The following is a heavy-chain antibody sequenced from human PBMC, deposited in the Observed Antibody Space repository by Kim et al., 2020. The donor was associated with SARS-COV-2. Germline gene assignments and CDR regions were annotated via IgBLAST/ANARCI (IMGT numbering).Heavy chain of an antibody. CDR2: VSFDGSEK. D-gene: IGHD3-16*01. V-gene: IGHV3-30*04. J-gene: IGHJ6*02. CDR3: VRNSVGLYVDYGLVV. CDR1: RFTFSAYA. Sequence: GGSLRLSCAASRFTFSAYAMHWVRQAPGKGLEWVAVVSFDGSEKYYADSVKGRFTISRDNANNTLYLQMNSLRPEDTATYYLVRNSVGLYVDYGLVVVG.